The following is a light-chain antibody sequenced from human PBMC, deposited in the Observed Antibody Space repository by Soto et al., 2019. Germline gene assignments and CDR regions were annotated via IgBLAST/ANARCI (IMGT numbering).Light chain of an antibody. Sequence: DIQMTQSPSSLSASVGDRVSITCRASQGISNYLVWYQQKPGKVPKVLIYAASTLQPGVPSRFSGGGSGTDFTLTINSLHPDDSAIYFCQNYGSAPITCGQGTRLEIK. V-gene: IGKV1-27*01. CDR1: QGISNY. CDR3: QNYGSAPIT. CDR2: AAS. J-gene: IGKJ5*01.